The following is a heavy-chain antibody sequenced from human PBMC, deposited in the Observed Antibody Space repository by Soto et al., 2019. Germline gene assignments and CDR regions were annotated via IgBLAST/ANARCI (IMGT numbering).Heavy chain of an antibody. Sequence: QVQLVQSGAEVKKPGSSVKVSCKASGGTFSSYTISWVRQAPGQGLEWMGRIIPILGIANYAQKFQGRVTITADKSTSTAYMELSSLRSEDTAVYYCARDQGYCSSTRCYDASGNWFDPWGQGTLVTVCS. CDR1: GGTFSSYT. J-gene: IGHJ5*02. CDR2: IIPILGIA. V-gene: IGHV1-69*08. CDR3: ARDQGYCSSTRCYDASGNWFDP. D-gene: IGHD2-2*01.